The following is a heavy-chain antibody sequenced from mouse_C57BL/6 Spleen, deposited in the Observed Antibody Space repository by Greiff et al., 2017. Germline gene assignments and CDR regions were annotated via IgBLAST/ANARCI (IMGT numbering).Heavy chain of an antibody. V-gene: IGHV5-17*01. CDR3: ARDYDYDGTY. J-gene: IGHJ3*01. CDR2: ISSGSSTI. Sequence: EVMLVESGGGLVKPGGSLKLSCAASGFTFSDYGMHWVRQAPEKGLEWVAYISSGSSTIYYADTVKGRFTISRDNAKNTLFLQMTSLRSEDTAMYYCARDYDYDGTYWGQGTLVTVSA. CDR1: GFTFSDYG. D-gene: IGHD2-4*01.